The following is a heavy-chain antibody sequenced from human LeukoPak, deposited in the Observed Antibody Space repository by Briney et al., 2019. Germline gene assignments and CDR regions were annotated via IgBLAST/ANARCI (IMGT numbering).Heavy chain of an antibody. Sequence: GGSLRLSCAASGFTFSSYSMNWVRQAPGKGLEWVSSISSSSSYIYYADSVKGRFTISRDNAKNSLYLQMNSLRAEDTAVYYCARSGAAQYCTNGVSSSTCAFDIWGQGTMVTVSS. CDR1: GFTFSSYS. CDR3: ARSGAAQYCTNGVSSSTCAFDI. J-gene: IGHJ3*02. D-gene: IGHD2-8*01. CDR2: ISSSSSYI. V-gene: IGHV3-21*01.